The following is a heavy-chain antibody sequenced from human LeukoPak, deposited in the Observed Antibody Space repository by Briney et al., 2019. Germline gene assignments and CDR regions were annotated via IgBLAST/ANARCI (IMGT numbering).Heavy chain of an antibody. CDR1: GFTFSSYA. J-gene: IGHJ4*02. CDR2: ISGSGGST. D-gene: IGHD3-22*01. V-gene: IGHV3-23*01. Sequence: GGSLRLSCAASGFTFSSYAMSWVRQAPGKGLEWVPAISGSGGSTYYADSVKGRFTISRDNSKNTLYLQMNSLRAEDTAVYYCAKDSGYYDSSGYYQSYYFDYWGQGTLVTVSS. CDR3: AKDSGYYDSSGYYQSYYFDY.